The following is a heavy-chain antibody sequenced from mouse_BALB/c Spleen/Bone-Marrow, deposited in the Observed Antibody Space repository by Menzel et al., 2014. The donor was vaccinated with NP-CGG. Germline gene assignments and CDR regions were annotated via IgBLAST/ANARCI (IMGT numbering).Heavy chain of an antibody. J-gene: IGHJ1*01. CDR2: ILPGSGNT. D-gene: IGHD2-3*01. CDR3: VRENDYWYFDV. V-gene: IGHV1-9*01. Sequence: QVQLQQSGAELMKPGASVKISCKATGYTFSSYWIEWVKQRPGHGLEWIGEILPGSGNTNYNEKFKGKATFTADTSSNTAYMQLSSLTAEDSAVYYCVRENDYWYFDVWGGGTGVTVA. CDR1: GYTFSSYW.